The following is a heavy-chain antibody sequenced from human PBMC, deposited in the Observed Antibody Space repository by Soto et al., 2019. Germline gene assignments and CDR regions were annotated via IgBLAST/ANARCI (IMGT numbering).Heavy chain of an antibody. Sequence: VQLLESGGGLVQPGGSLRLSCVGSGFTFSGYVISWVRQAPEKGLEWISAMTGTTGNTYYSDSVRGRFTISRDNSKNTLYLEMYSLRAEDTAIYYCAKDRDGYYYYGMDVW. D-gene: IGHD3-10*01. CDR3: AKDRDGYYYYGMDV. J-gene: IGHJ6*01. CDR2: MTGTTGNT. V-gene: IGHV3-23*01. CDR1: GFTFSGYV.